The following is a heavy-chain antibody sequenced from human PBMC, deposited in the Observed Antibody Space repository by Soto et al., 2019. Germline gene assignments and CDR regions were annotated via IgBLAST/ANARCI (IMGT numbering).Heavy chain of an antibody. D-gene: IGHD5-12*01. CDR3: ARVRVRFSATTRSYYHNGMDV. CDR2: VYSDGRT. V-gene: IGHV3-53*01. Sequence: GGSLRLSCAASGFTVSSNYMSWVRQAPGKGLEWVSVVYSDGRTYYADSVKGRFSLSRDNSKNTLYLQMNSLRAEDPAVYYCARVRVRFSATTRSYYHNGMDVWGQESTV. CDR1: GFTVSSNY. J-gene: IGHJ6*02.